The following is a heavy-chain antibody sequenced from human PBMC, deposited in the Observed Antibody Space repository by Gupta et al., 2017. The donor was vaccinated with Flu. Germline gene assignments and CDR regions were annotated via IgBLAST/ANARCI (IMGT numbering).Heavy chain of an antibody. CDR3: AKKRPGYSNSWYEY. D-gene: IGHD6-13*01. CDR2: ISGSGGST. Sequence: RQAPGEVREWVSSISGSGGSTYYADSGKGRLTISRDNTKNTLYLEMNSLRDEDTAVYYCAKKRPGYSNSWYEYWGQGTLVIVSS. J-gene: IGHJ4*02. V-gene: IGHV3-23*01.